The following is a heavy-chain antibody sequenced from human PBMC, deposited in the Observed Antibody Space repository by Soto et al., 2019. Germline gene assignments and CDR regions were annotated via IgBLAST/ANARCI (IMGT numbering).Heavy chain of an antibody. CDR2: IIPIFGTA. Sequence: SVKVSCKASGGTFSSYAISWVRQAPGQGLEWMGGIIPIFGTANYAQKFQGRVTITADKSTSTAYMELSSLGSEDTAVYYCARDQVGGYSSSPLDYWGQGTLVTVPQ. V-gene: IGHV1-69*06. D-gene: IGHD6-6*01. CDR1: GGTFSSYA. CDR3: ARDQVGGYSSSPLDY. J-gene: IGHJ4*02.